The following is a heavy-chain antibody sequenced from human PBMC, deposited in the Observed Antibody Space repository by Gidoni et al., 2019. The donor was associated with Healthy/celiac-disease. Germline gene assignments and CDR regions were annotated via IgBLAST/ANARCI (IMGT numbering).Heavy chain of an antibody. CDR3: ARDGGDFWSGYHFDY. D-gene: IGHD3-3*01. CDR1: GFTVSSNY. Sequence: EVQLVESGGGLIQPGGSLRLSCAASGFTVSSNYMSWVRQAPGKGLEWVSVIYSGGSTYYADSVKGRFTISRDNSKNTLYLQMNSLRAEDTAVYYCARDGGDFWSGYHFDYWGQGTLVTVSS. CDR2: IYSGGST. V-gene: IGHV3-53*01. J-gene: IGHJ4*02.